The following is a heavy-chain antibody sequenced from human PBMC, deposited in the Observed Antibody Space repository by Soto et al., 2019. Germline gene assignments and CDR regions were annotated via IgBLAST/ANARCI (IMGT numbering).Heavy chain of an antibody. J-gene: IGHJ5*02. V-gene: IGHV4-34*01. CDR1: GGSFSAYY. Sequence: SETLSLTCAVYGGSFSAYYWTWIRQPPGKGLEWIGEIDHSGSARYNSSLESRGTISVDTSKNQFSLKLNSVTAADTAVYYCARAVSGYTGYDYNWFDPWGQGILVTVSS. CDR2: IDHSGSA. D-gene: IGHD5-12*01. CDR3: ARAVSGYTGYDYNWFDP.